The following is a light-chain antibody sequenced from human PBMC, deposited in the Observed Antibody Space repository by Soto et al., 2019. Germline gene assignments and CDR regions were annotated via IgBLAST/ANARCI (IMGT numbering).Light chain of an antibody. CDR3: SSYTSSGSYV. CDR2: DVS. Sequence: QSALTQPASVSGSPGQSITISCTGTSSDVGAYHYVSWYQQHPGKAPKLMIYDVSNRPSGVSNRFSGSKSGNTASLTISWLQAEDEADYYCSSYTSSGSYVFGTGTKLTVL. J-gene: IGLJ1*01. V-gene: IGLV2-14*01. CDR1: SSDVGAYHY.